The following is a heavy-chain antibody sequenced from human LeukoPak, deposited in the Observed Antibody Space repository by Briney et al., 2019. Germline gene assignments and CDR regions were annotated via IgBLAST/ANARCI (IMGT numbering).Heavy chain of an antibody. CDR3: ARGRGTYGGNEDAFDI. V-gene: IGHV3-21*06. CDR2: ISPSYI. D-gene: IGHD4-23*01. Sequence: GGSLRLSCAASGFTFSIHNMVWVRQAPGKGLEWVSSISPSYIYYADSVKGRFTISRDNAKNSLYLQMSSLRAEDTAIYYCARGRGTYGGNEDAFDIWGQGTMVTVSS. J-gene: IGHJ3*02. CDR1: GFTFSIHN.